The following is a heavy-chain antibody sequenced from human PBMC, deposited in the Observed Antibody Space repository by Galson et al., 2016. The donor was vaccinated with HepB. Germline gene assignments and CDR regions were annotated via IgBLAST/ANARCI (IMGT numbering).Heavy chain of an antibody. CDR3: ARDNVTIFGVVLNV. D-gene: IGHD3-3*01. CDR1: GDTFGTNS. CDR2: ILPLFGTP. Sequence: SVKVSCKASGDTFGTNSIMWVRQAPGQGLEWVGGILPLFGTPNYAPKFLGRATITEDASTSTRYLELTSLRSEETAVYYCARDNVTIFGVVLNVWGQGTTVTVSS. J-gene: IGHJ6*02. V-gene: IGHV1-69*13.